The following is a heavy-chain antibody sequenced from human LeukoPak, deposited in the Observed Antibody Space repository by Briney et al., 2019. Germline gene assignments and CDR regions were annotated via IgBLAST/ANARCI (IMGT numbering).Heavy chain of an antibody. J-gene: IGHJ4*02. D-gene: IGHD5-24*01. CDR2: IIPIFGTA. CDR1: GGTFISYA. Sequence: ASVKVSCKASGGTFISYAISWVRQAPGEALEWRGGIIPIFGTANYAQKFQGRVTITADESTSTAYMELSSLRSEDTAVYYCARGVEMATIHYFDYWGQGTLVTVSS. V-gene: IGHV1-69*01. CDR3: ARGVEMATIHYFDY.